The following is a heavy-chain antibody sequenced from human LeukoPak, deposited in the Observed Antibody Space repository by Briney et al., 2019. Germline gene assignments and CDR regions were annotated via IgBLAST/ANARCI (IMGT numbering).Heavy chain of an antibody. CDR2: INPNSGGT. CDR1: GYTFTGYY. CDR3: ARSYYYDSSGSEGSNWFDP. Sequence: APVKVSCKASGYTFTGYYMHWVRQAPGQGLEWMGWINPNSGGTNYAQKFQGRVTVTRDTSISTAYMELSRLRSDDTAVYYCARSYYYDSSGSEGSNWFDPWGQGTLVTVSS. V-gene: IGHV1-2*02. D-gene: IGHD3-22*01. J-gene: IGHJ5*02.